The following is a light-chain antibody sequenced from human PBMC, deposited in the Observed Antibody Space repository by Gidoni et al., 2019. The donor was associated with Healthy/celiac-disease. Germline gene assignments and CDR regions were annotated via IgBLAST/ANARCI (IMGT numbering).Light chain of an antibody. CDR2: GAS. Sequence: EIGLTQSPATLSVSPGERATLSCRASQSVSSNFACYQQKPGQAPRLLIYGASTSATGIPARFSSGGSGTEFTLTISSLQSADFAVYYCRQYNNWPPLTFGGGTKVEIK. J-gene: IGKJ4*01. CDR3: RQYNNWPPLT. V-gene: IGKV3-15*01. CDR1: QSVSSN.